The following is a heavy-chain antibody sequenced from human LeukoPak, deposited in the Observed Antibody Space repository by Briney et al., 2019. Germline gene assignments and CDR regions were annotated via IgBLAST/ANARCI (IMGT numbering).Heavy chain of an antibody. CDR1: GYTFTSYY. CDR2: INPSGGST. D-gene: IGHD2-15*01. CDR3: AREWRDIVVVVAATGLYYFDY. Sequence: ASVKVSCKASGYTFTSYYMHWVRQAPGQGLEWMGIINPSGGSTSYAQKFQGRVTMTRDTSTSTVYMELSSLRSEDTAVYYCAREWRDIVVVVAATGLYYFDYWGQGTLVTVSS. J-gene: IGHJ4*02. V-gene: IGHV1-46*01.